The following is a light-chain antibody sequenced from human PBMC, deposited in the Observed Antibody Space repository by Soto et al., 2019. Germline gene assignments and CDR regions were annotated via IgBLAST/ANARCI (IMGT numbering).Light chain of an antibody. Sequence: DIQLIQSPSTLSASVGDRVSITCWASQSVGSWLAWHQKKPGKAPKLLIFDGTYLESGVPSRFSGSGSGTEFTLTINDLQPDDSATYYCEQYESHSEAFGQGTKVEVK. CDR3: EQYESHSEA. CDR2: DGT. V-gene: IGKV1-5*01. J-gene: IGKJ1*01. CDR1: QSVGSW.